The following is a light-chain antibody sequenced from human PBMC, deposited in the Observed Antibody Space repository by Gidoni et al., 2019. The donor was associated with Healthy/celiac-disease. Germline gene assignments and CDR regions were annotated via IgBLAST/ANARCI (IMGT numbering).Light chain of an antibody. CDR1: SSYVGGYNY. J-gene: IGLJ3*02. Sequence: QSALTSPASVSGAPGQSITISCTGTSSYVGGYNYGSWYQQHPGKAPKLMIYDVSNRPSGVSNRFSGSKSGNTASLTISGLQAEDEADYYCSSYTSSSTGVFGGGTKLTVL. V-gene: IGLV2-14*03. CDR2: DVS. CDR3: SSYTSSSTGV.